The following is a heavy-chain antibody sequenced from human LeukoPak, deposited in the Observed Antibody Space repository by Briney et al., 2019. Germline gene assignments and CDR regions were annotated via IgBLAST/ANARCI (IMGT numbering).Heavy chain of an antibody. D-gene: IGHD2-15*01. V-gene: IGHV1-2*06. Sequence: ASVKVSCKASGYTFTAYYMPWVRQAPGQGLEWMGRINPNSGGTNYAQKFQGRVTMTRDTSISTAYMELSRLTSDDTAVYYCAREENCSGGSCYYYWGQGTLVTVSS. CDR3: AREENCSGGSCYYY. CDR1: GYTFTAYY. CDR2: INPNSGGT. J-gene: IGHJ4*02.